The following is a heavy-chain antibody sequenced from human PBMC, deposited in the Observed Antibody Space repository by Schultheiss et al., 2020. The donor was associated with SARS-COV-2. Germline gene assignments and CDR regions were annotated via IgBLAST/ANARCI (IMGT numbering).Heavy chain of an antibody. V-gene: IGHV1-2*06. J-gene: IGHJ4*02. CDR3: ARDLAVSGSSPVDY. CDR2: ITPNNGGT. CDR1: GYTFTGYS. D-gene: IGHD1-26*01. Sequence: ASVKVSCKASGYTFTGYSVHWVRQAPGQGLVWMGRITPNNGGTSYAQKFQGRVTMTRDTSISTAYMELSRLRSDDTAVYYCARDLAVSGSSPVDYWGQGTLVTVSS.